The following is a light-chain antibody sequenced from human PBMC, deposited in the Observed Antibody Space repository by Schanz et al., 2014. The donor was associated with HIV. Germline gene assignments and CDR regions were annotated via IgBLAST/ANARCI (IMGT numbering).Light chain of an antibody. J-gene: IGLJ1*01. Sequence: QSALTQPASVSGSPGQSITISCTGTSSDIGGYDVVSWYQQHPGKAPKLMIYDVSNRPSGVSNRFSGSKSGNTASLTISGLQAENEADYYCSSYTSSSTYVFGTGTKLTVL. V-gene: IGLV2-14*03. CDR1: SSDIGGYDV. CDR3: SSYTSSSTYV. CDR2: DVS.